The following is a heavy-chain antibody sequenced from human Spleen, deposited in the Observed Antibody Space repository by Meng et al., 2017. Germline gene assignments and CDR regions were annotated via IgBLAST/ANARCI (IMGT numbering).Heavy chain of an antibody. J-gene: IGHJ4*02. D-gene: IGHD4-11*01. CDR1: GGSFTDYY. Sequence: QVRLQHLGPVLVKPSETPSLTCLASGGSFTDYYWSWFRQPPGKWLEWIGEINHSGSTNYNPSLESRATISVDTSQNNLSLKLSSVTAADSAVYYCARGPTTMAHDFDYWGQGTLVTVSS. CDR3: ARGPTTMAHDFDY. CDR2: INHSGST. V-gene: IGHV4-34*01.